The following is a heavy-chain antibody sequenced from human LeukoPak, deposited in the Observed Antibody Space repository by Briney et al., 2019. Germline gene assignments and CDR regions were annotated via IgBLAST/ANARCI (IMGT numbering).Heavy chain of an antibody. CDR1: GGSIRGYY. CDR3: ARYTAMVPFDY. Sequence: PSETLSLTCTVSGGSIRGYYWSWIRQPPGKGPEWIGYIYHSGSTNYNPALMSRVTISVDTSKNQFSLKLSSVTAADTAVYYCARYTAMVPFDYWGQGTLVTVSS. CDR2: IYHSGST. D-gene: IGHD5-18*01. J-gene: IGHJ4*02. V-gene: IGHV4-59*01.